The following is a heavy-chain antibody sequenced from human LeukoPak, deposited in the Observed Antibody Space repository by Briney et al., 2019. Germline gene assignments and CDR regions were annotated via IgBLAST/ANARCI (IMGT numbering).Heavy chain of an antibody. CDR2: ISSNGGST. J-gene: IGHJ5*02. CDR1: GFTFSSYA. Sequence: QPGGSLRLSCAASGFTFSSYAMHWVRQAPGKGLEYVSAISSNGGSTYYANSVKGRFTISRDNSKNTLYLQMGSLRAEDMAVYYCARDQSPWLRYFDSANWFDPWGQGTLVTVSS. V-gene: IGHV3-64*01. CDR3: ARDQSPWLRYFDSANWFDP. D-gene: IGHD3-9*01.